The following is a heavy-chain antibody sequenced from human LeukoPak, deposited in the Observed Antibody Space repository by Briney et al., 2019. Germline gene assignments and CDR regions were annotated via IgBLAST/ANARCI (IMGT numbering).Heavy chain of an antibody. CDR3: ARSYSSSWYFGFDY. CDR1: GFTFDDYA. V-gene: IGHV3-9*01. Sequence: GGSLRLSCAASGFTFDDYAMHWVRQAPGKGLEWVSGISWNSGSIGYADSVKGRFTISRDNAKNSLYLQMNSLRAEDTALYYCARSYSSSWYFGFDYWGQGTLVTVSS. D-gene: IGHD6-13*01. CDR2: ISWNSGSI. J-gene: IGHJ4*02.